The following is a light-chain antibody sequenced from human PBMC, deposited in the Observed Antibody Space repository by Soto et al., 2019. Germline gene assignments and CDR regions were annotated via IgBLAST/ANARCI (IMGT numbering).Light chain of an antibody. CDR1: QIISDW. CDR3: QQYNNYSK. V-gene: IGKV1-5*01. CDR2: DAS. J-gene: IGKJ1*01. Sequence: STLSASVGDRVTITCRASQIISDWLAWFQLKPGKAPKLLIYDASSLESGVPSRFSGSGSGTEFTLTISSLQPDDFATYYCQQYNNYSKFGQGTKVDIK.